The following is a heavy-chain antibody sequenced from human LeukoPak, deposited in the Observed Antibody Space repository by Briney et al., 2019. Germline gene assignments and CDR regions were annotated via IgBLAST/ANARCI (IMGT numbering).Heavy chain of an antibody. V-gene: IGHV3-7*01. J-gene: IGHJ4*02. CDR1: GFTFSSYW. CDR2: IKQDGSVK. CDR3: GGGLVRGPKDY. Sequence: GGSLRLSCAASGFTFSSYWMSWVRQAPGKGLEWVANIKQDGSVKFYVDSVKGRFTISRDNAKNSLYLQMNSLRAEDTAVYYCGGGLVRGPKDYRGQGTLVTVSS. D-gene: IGHD3-10*01.